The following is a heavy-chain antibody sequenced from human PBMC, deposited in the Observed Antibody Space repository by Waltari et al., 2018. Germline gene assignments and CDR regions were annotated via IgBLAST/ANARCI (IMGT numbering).Heavy chain of an antibody. Sequence: EVQLVESGGGLVKPGGSLRLSCAASGFTFSSYSMNWVRQAPGKGLEWVSSIIIISSYRYYGDSVKGRFTISRDNAKNSLYLQMNSLRAEDTAVYYCARDMVPPGDYYYGMDVWGQGTTVTVSS. CDR3: ARDMVPPGDYYYGMDV. J-gene: IGHJ6*02. D-gene: IGHD2-2*01. CDR1: GFTFSSYS. V-gene: IGHV3-21*01. CDR2: IIIISSYR.